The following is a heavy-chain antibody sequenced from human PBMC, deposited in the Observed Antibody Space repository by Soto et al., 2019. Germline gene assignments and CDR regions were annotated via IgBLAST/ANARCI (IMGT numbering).Heavy chain of an antibody. D-gene: IGHD6-6*01. CDR1: GFTFSSYA. V-gene: IGHV3-23*01. CDR2: ISGSGGST. Sequence: PGGSLRLSCAASGFTFSSYAMSWVRQAPGKGLEWVSAISGSGGSTYYADSVKGRFTISRDNSKNTLYLQMNSLRAEDTAVYYCASTWSSSSPGHWYYYGMDVWGQGTTVTVSS. CDR3: ASTWSSSSPGHWYYYGMDV. J-gene: IGHJ6*02.